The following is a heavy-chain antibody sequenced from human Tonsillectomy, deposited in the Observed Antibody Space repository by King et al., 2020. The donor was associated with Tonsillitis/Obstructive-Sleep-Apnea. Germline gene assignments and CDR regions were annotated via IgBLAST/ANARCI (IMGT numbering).Heavy chain of an antibody. Sequence: VQLVESGAEMKRPGASVAVSCRASGYIFSGYFIHWIRQGPGHGLEWMGCINPNTGGTHSSQKFHGRLTITSDRSSSTVYMELRRLTSDDSGVYFCARDYALEDRRPFYYYMDVWGKGTTVTVSS. CDR1: GYIFSGYF. CDR3: ARDYALEDRRPFYYYMDV. CDR2: INPNTGGT. J-gene: IGHJ6*03. D-gene: IGHD1-1*01. V-gene: IGHV1-2*02.